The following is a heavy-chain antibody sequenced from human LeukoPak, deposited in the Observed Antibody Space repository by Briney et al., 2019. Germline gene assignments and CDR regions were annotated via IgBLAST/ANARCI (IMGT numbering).Heavy chain of an antibody. V-gene: IGHV3-64D*06. CDR2: ISSNGGST. J-gene: IGHJ4*02. CDR3: VKVRYSSSWYEGGQYFDY. Sequence: GGSLRLSCSASGFTFSSYAMHWVRQARGKGLEYVSAISSNGGSTYYADSVKGRFTISRDNSKNTLYPQMSSLRAEDTAVYYCVKVRYSSSWYEGGQYFDYWGQGTLATVSS. D-gene: IGHD6-13*01. CDR1: GFTFSSYA.